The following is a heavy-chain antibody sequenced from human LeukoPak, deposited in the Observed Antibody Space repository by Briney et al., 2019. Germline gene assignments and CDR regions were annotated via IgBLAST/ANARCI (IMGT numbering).Heavy chain of an antibody. V-gene: IGHV4-59*01. D-gene: IGHD3-22*01. J-gene: IGHJ2*01. Sequence: SETLSLTCTVSGGSISSYYWSWIRQPPGKGLEWIGYIYYSGSTNYNPSLKSRVTISVDTSKNQFSLKPSSVTAADTAVYYCARTYYYDSSGYYYVYFDLWGRGTLVTVSS. CDR1: GGSISSYY. CDR2: IYYSGST. CDR3: ARTYYYDSSGYYYVYFDL.